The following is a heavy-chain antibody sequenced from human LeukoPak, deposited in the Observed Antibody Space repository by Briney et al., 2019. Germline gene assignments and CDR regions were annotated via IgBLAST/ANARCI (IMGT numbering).Heavy chain of an antibody. CDR3: ARDGLLTGYYLGFDY. Sequence: KPSETLSLTCTVSGVSISDYYWSWIRQPAGKGLEWIGRIYASGSTNYNPSLKSRVTMSVDTSKNQFSLNLSSVTAADTAVYYCARDGLLTGYYLGFDYWGQGTLVTVSS. D-gene: IGHD3-9*01. CDR1: GVSISDYY. J-gene: IGHJ4*02. CDR2: IYASGST. V-gene: IGHV4-4*07.